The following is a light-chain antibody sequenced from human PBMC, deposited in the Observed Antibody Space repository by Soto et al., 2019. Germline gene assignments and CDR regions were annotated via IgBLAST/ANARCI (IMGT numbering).Light chain of an antibody. CDR3: QQYDNLLFT. CDR2: DAS. J-gene: IGKJ4*01. Sequence: DIPMTQSPSSLSASVGDRVTITCQASQDISNYLNWYQQKPGKAPKLLIYDASHLETGVPSRFSGSGSGTDFTFTISSLQPEDIATYYCQQYDNLLFTFGGGTKVEIK. CDR1: QDISNY. V-gene: IGKV1-33*01.